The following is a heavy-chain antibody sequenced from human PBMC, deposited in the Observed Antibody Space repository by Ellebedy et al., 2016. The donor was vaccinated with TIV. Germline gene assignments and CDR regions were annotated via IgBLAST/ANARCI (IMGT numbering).Heavy chain of an antibody. J-gene: IGHJ4*02. CDR2: MSYDGSDK. Sequence: GGSLRLSCAASGFSFSSYGMYWVRQAPGKGLEWVALMSYDGSDKYHADSVKGRFTISRDNSKNTLWLEMNSLRVEDTAVYYCASLLGGNTNGYIFDYWGQGTLVTVSS. CDR3: ASLLGGNTNGYIFDY. D-gene: IGHD2-8*01. V-gene: IGHV3-30*03. CDR1: GFSFSSYG.